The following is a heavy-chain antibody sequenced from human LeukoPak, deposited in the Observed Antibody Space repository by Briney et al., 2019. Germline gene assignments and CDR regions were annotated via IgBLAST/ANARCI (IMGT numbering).Heavy chain of an antibody. J-gene: IGHJ4*02. D-gene: IGHD5-12*01. V-gene: IGHV3-23*01. CDR1: GFTFSIHG. CDR2: IGGSSIGHST. Sequence: PGGSLRLSCVGSGFTFSIHGMNWVRQAPGKGLEWASGIGGSSIGHSTHYADSVRGRFTISRDNSKNMVYLQMDSLRAEDTALYYCARDSGWLRYHDWGQGALVTVSS. CDR3: ARDSGWLRYHD.